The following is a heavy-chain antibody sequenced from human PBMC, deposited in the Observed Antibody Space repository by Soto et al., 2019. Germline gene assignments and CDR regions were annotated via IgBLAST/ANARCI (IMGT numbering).Heavy chain of an antibody. D-gene: IGHD2-15*01. CDR2: ISTHNGDT. J-gene: IGHJ4*02. CDR1: GYTFTTFG. Sequence: ASVKVSCKASGYTFTTFGISWVRQAPGQGLEWMGWISTHNGDTKYAQKFQGRVTMTTDTSTSTAYKELRSLRSDDTAVYHCAREYCSGGSCYGVDYWGPGTLVTVSS. CDR3: AREYCSGGSCYGVDY. V-gene: IGHV1-18*01.